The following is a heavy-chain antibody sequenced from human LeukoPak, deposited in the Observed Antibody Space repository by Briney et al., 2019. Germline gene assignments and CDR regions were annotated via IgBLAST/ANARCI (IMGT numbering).Heavy chain of an antibody. CDR2: ISKDGSSK. V-gene: IGHV3-30*18. CDR3: AKAAYCTSTSCHFSGYAQRPLDS. CDR1: GFTFNTYG. D-gene: IGHD2-2*01. J-gene: IGHJ4*02. Sequence: GGSLRLSCVASGFTFNTYGMHWVRQAPGKGLEWVAGISKDGSSKDYADSVKGRFTNSRDNSKNTMYLQVNSLRVEDTAVYYCAKAAYCTSTSCHFSGYAQRPLDSWGQGTLVTVPS.